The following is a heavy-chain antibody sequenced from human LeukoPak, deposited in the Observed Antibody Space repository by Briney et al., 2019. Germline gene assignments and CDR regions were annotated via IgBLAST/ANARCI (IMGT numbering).Heavy chain of an antibody. Sequence: PLETLSLTCTVSGGSIRNDNHYWSWIRQPPGRGLEWVASIYDNENTYYSSSLKSRLTISVDTSENQFSLKLNSVTAADTAVYYCATLRSSGWPHVKTSWGKGTLVTVSS. V-gene: IGHV4-39*01. CDR3: ATLRSSGWPHVKTS. CDR2: IYDNENT. D-gene: IGHD6-25*01. J-gene: IGHJ5*02. CDR1: GGSIRNDNHY.